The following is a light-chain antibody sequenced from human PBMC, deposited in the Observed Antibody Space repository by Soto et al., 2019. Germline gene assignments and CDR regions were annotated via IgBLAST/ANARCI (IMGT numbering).Light chain of an antibody. CDR1: QSISSY. J-gene: IGKJ4*01. Sequence: DIQMTQSPSSLSASVGDRVTITCRASQSISSYLNWYQQKPGKAPNLLIYAASSLQSGVPSRFSVSGSGTDFTLTISSLQPEDFATYYSQQTYSTLITFGGGTKVEIK. V-gene: IGKV1-39*01. CDR2: AAS. CDR3: QQTYSTLIT.